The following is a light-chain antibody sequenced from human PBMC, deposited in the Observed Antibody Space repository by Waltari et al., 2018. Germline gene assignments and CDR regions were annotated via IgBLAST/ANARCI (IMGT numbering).Light chain of an antibody. Sequence: EVVMTQSPSTLSASPGERVTLSCRASQRGSRFVGWYQQKPGQAPRLLISGASTRATGIPARFSGSGSGTEFTLTISSLQSEDFAIYYCQQYNDWPPLTFGGGTKLEIK. V-gene: IGKV3-15*01. J-gene: IGKJ4*01. CDR2: GAS. CDR3: QQYNDWPPLT. CDR1: QRGSRF.